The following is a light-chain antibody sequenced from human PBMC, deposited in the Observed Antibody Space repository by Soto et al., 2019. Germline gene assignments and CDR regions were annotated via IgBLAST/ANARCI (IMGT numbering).Light chain of an antibody. Sequence: DIQITQSPSTLSASVGDRVTITCRASQSISDSLAWYQQKPGKAPDLLISDVSKLERGVASGFSGSGSGTEFTLTINRMQPDDLATYYCQQYHGFYRTFGQGTKWIS. CDR3: QQYHGFYRT. J-gene: IGKJ1*01. CDR1: QSISDS. V-gene: IGKV1-5*01. CDR2: DVS.